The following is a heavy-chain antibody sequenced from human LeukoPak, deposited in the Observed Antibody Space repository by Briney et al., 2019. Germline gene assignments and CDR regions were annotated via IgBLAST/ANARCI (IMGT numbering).Heavy chain of an antibody. V-gene: IGHV4-39*01. J-gene: IGHJ4*02. D-gene: IGHD5-18*01. CDR3: ARQAPGYSYGYVY. CDR1: GGSISSSSYY. Sequence: PSETLSLTCTVSGGSISSSSYYWGWIRQPPGKGLEWIGSIYFSGSTYYNPSLKSRVTISEDTSKNQFSLKLSFVTAADTAVYYCARQAPGYSYGYVYWGQGTLVTVSS. CDR2: IYFSGST.